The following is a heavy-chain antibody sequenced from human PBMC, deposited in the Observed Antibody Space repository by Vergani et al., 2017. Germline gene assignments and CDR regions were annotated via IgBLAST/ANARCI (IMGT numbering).Heavy chain of an antibody. Sequence: QVQLVESGGGVVQPGRSLRLSCAASGFTFSSYAMHWVRQAPGKGLEWVAVISYDGSNKYYADSVKGRFTISRDNSKNTLYLQMNSLRAEDTAVYYCARAGGSSSWLHYYYYYYMDVWGKGP. CDR2: ISYDGSNK. CDR1: GFTFSSYA. D-gene: IGHD6-13*01. V-gene: IGHV3-30-3*01. CDR3: ARAGGSSSWLHYYYYYYMDV. J-gene: IGHJ6*03.